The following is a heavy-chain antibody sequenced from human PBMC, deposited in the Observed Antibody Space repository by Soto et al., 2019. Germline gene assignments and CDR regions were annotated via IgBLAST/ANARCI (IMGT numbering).Heavy chain of an antibody. D-gene: IGHD3-10*01. CDR2: ISYDGSNK. CDR1: GFTFSSYA. Sequence: GGSLRLSCAVSGFTFSSYAMHWVRQPPGKGLEWVAVISYDGSNKYYANSVKGQFTISRDNAKNTMYLQMNSLRAEDTAVYYCARDLPRGVPLLSYYGMDVWGQGTTVTVSS. CDR3: ARDLPRGVPLLSYYGMDV. J-gene: IGHJ6*02. V-gene: IGHV3-30-3*01.